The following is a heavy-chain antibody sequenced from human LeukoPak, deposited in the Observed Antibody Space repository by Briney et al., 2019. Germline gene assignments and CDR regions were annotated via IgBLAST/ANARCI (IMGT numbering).Heavy chain of an antibody. CDR2: ISYDGNNK. CDR1: GFTFSTYP. CDR3: TGGVGRDSWYFDY. D-gene: IGHD6-13*01. J-gene: IGHJ4*02. V-gene: IGHV3-30-3*01. Sequence: PGRSLRLSCAASGFTFSTYPMHWVRQAPGKGLEWVTVISYDGNNKYYADSVQGRFTISRDNSKNTLYLQMLSLRTEDTAVYYCTGGVGRDSWYFDYWGQGTLVTVSS.